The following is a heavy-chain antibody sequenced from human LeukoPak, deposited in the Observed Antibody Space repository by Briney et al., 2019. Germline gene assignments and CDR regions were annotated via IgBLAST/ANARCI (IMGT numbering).Heavy chain of an antibody. D-gene: IGHD2-2*01. Sequence: PGGSLRLSCAASGFTFSDYYMSWIRQAPGKGLEWVSYISSSGSTIYYADSVKGRFTISRDNAKNSLYLQMNSLRAEDTAVYYCARGSYCSSTSCYGGDYWGQGTLVTVSS. V-gene: IGHV3-11*01. CDR3: ARGSYCSSTSCYGGDY. CDR2: ISSSGSTI. CDR1: GFTFSDYY. J-gene: IGHJ4*02.